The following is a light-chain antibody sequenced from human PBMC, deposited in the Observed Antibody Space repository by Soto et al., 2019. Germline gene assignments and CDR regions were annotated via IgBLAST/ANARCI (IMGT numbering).Light chain of an antibody. CDR1: QSVNTY. Sequence: DIQMTQSPSSLSASVGDRVTITCRASQSVNTYLNWYQKRQGKAPKLLIYAATSLQSGVPPRFSGRGSGTDFNLTISGLQPEDFATYYCQQSHNTPYTVRLGTMLEVK. V-gene: IGKV1-39*01. CDR3: QQSHNTPYT. J-gene: IGKJ2*01. CDR2: AAT.